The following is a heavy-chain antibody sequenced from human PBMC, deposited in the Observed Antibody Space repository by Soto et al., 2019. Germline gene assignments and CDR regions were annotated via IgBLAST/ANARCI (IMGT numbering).Heavy chain of an antibody. D-gene: IGHD3-16*01. CDR1: GYSFTSYW. CDR2: IDPRDSYT. J-gene: IGHJ6*02. CDR3: ARREGAYYYYGMDV. V-gene: IGHV5-10-1*01. Sequence: PGESLKISCKGSGYSFTSYWISWVRQMPGKGLEWMGRIDPRDSYTNYSPSFQGHVTISVDKSISTAYLQWSSLKASDTAMYYCARREGAYYYYGMDVWGQGTTVTVSS.